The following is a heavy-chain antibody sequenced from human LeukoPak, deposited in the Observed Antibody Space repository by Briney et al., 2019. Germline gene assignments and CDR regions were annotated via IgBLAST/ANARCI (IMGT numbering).Heavy chain of an antibody. Sequence: ASVKVSCKAAGYTFTSYGISWVRQAPGQGLEWMGWISPYNGNTNYAQKLQGTVTMTTDTSTSTAYMELRSLRSDDTAVYYCARAMITFGGVYNWFDPWGQGTLVTVSS. CDR1: GYTFTSYG. D-gene: IGHD3-16*01. V-gene: IGHV1-18*01. J-gene: IGHJ5*02. CDR3: ARAMITFGGVYNWFDP. CDR2: ISPYNGNT.